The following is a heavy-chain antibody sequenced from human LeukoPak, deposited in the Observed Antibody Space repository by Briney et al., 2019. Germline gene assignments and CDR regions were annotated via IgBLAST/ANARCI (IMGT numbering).Heavy chain of an antibody. Sequence: GGSLRLSCAASGFTVSSDFMNWVRQAPGKGLEWVSLIYRDGSNYYAGSVKGRFTISRDNSKNTLYLQMDRLRAEDTALYYCMTRGSWGQGTLVIVSS. CDR3: MTRGS. V-gene: IGHV3-53*01. J-gene: IGHJ4*02. D-gene: IGHD3-10*01. CDR1: GFTVSSDF. CDR2: IYRDGSN.